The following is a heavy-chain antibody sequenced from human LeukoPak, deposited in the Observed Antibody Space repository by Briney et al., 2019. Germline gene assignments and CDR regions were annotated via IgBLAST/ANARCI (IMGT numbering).Heavy chain of an antibody. CDR3: ASSRNIAAAGTKLDY. J-gene: IGHJ4*02. CDR1: GYTFTSYG. D-gene: IGHD6-13*01. Sequence: GASVMVSCKASGYTFTSYGISWVRQAPGQGLEWMGWISAYNGNTNYAQKLQGRVTMTTDTSTSTAYMELRSLRSDDTAVYYCASSRNIAAAGTKLDYWGQGTLVTVSS. V-gene: IGHV1-18*01. CDR2: ISAYNGNT.